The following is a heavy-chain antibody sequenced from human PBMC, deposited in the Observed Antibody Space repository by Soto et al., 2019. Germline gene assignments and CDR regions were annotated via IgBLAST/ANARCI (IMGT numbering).Heavy chain of an antibody. CDR1: GDSVSNNSAA. CDR2: TYYRSKWYN. D-gene: IGHD3-22*01. CDR3: ARDNYSYHYNGMDV. J-gene: IGHJ6*02. V-gene: IGHV6-1*01. Sequence: SQTLSLTCAISGDSVSNNSAAWNWIRQSPSRGLEWLGRTYYRSKWYNDYAVSMKSRIIINPDTSKNQFTLQLNSLTPADTAVYFWARDNYSYHYNGMDVWGQGTTVTVSS.